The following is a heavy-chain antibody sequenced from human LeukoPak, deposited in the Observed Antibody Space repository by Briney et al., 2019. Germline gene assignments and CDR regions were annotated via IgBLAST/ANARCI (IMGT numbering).Heavy chain of an antibody. Sequence: PGGSLRLSCAASGFTFSNYAMAWVRQAPEKGLEWVPSVSGNGGYTYYADSVKGRYTISRDNSRNMLYLQMNSLRAEDTAVYYCAKRHDSNGPTGYFDSWGQGTLVTVSS. CDR2: VSGNGGYT. V-gene: IGHV3-23*01. CDR1: GFTFSNYA. CDR3: AKRHDSNGPTGYFDS. D-gene: IGHD3-22*01. J-gene: IGHJ4*02.